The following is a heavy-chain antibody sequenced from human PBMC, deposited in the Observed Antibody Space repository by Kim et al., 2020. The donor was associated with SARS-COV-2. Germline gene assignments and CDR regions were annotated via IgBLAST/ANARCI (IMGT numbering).Heavy chain of an antibody. J-gene: IGHJ4*02. V-gene: IGHV3-21*01. CDR3: ARWAVGPSFSPHGDY. D-gene: IGHD6-19*01. Sequence: DSVKGRFTISRDNAKNSLYLQMNSLRAEDTAVYYCARWAVGPSFSPHGDYWGQGTLVTVSS.